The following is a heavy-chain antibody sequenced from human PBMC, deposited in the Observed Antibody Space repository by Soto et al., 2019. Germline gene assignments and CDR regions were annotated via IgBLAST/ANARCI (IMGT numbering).Heavy chain of an antibody. J-gene: IGHJ6*01. CDR2: INPNSGGT. D-gene: IGHD2-2*01. CDR3: ARARARSSYYGMDV. V-gene: IGHV1-2*02. CDR1: GYTFTGYY. Sequence: SEKVSRHASGYTFTGYYMYWVRQAPGQGLEWMGWINPNSGGTNYAQKFQGRVTMTRDTSIRTAYMELSRLRSDDTALYYCARARARSSYYGMDVWGQGTTVPGPS.